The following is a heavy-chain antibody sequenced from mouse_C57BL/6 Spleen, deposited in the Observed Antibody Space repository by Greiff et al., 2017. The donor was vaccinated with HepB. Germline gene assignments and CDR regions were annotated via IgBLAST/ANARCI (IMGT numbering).Heavy chain of an antibody. CDR1: GFTFSDYG. CDR3: ARREYSNTIDS. J-gene: IGHJ2*01. Sequence: EVQLVESGGGLVKPGGSLKLSCAASGFTFSDYGMHWVRQAPEKGLEWVAYISSGSSTIYYADTVKGRFTISRDNAKNTLFLQMTSLRSEDTAMYYCARREYSNTIDSWGQGTTLTVSS. D-gene: IGHD2-5*01. CDR2: ISSGSSTI. V-gene: IGHV5-17*01.